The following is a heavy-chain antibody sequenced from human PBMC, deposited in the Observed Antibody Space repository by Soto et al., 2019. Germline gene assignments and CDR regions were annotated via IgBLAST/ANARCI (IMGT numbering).Heavy chain of an antibody. CDR2: VIPILGLP. Sequence: QVRLVQPGPEVKKPGSSVKVSCKASGDAFTTYTISWLRQAPGKGLEWMGRVIPILGLPNYAQNFRDRASITADKSSSTADMELRSLRSEDTAIYYCGRGFKYGILNSSDLNWFDSWGQGTRVTVSS. CDR3: GRGFKYGILNSSDLNWFDS. V-gene: IGHV1-69*02. J-gene: IGHJ5*01. D-gene: IGHD3-9*01. CDR1: GDAFTTYT.